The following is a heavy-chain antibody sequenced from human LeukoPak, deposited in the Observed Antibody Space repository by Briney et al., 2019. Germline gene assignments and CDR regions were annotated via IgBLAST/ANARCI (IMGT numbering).Heavy chain of an antibody. CDR3: ARGTTMSAIPMNNWFDP. CDR2: INHSGST. CDR1: GGSFSGYY. J-gene: IGHJ5*02. D-gene: IGHD2-21*02. Sequence: SETLSLTCAVYGGSFSGYYWSWIRQPPGKGLEWIGEINHSGSTNYNPSLKSRVTISVDTSKNQFSLKLSSVTAADTAVYYCARGTTMSAIPMNNWFDPWGQGTLVTVSS. V-gene: IGHV4-34*01.